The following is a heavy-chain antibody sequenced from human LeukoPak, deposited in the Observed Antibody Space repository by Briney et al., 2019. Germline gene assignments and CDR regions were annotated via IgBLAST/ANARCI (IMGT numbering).Heavy chain of an antibody. CDR1: GYSFTSYW. J-gene: IGHJ4*02. Sequence: GESLKISCKGSGYSFTSYWIGWGRQLPGKGLEWMGIIFPGDADTRYSPSFQGQVTISADTSISTAYLQWSSLKASDTAMYYCARRGYYDRSGYYGRYFDYWGQGALVTVSP. CDR3: ARRGYYDRSGYYGRYFDY. CDR2: IFPGDADT. V-gene: IGHV5-51*01. D-gene: IGHD3-22*01.